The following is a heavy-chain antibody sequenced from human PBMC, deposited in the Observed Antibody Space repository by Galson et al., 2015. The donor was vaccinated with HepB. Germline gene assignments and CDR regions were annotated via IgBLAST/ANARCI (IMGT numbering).Heavy chain of an antibody. CDR1: GFRFNNSG. V-gene: IGHV3-30*18. D-gene: IGHD6-19*01. Sequence: SLRLSCAASGFRFNNSGMHWVRQTPGKGLEWVAVISYDGSDKYYADTVKGRFTISRDNSKNTLYLQMNSLRAEDSAVYYCAKDRRPYSSDWNGGGYFDCWGQGALVTVSS. CDR3: AKDRRPYSSDWNGGGYFDC. CDR2: ISYDGSDK. J-gene: IGHJ4*02.